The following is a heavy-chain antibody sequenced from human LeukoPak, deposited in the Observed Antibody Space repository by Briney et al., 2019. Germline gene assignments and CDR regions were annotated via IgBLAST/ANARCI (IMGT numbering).Heavy chain of an antibody. Sequence: GGSLRLSCAASGFTFSSYGMHWVRQAPGKGLEWVAFIRYDGSNKYYADSVKGRFTISRDNSKNTLYLQMNSLSAEDTAVYYCAKDRMATVIFPYYMDVWGKGTTVTISS. CDR2: IRYDGSNK. CDR3: AKDRMATVIFPYYMDV. D-gene: IGHD5-12*01. J-gene: IGHJ6*03. CDR1: GFTFSSYG. V-gene: IGHV3-30*02.